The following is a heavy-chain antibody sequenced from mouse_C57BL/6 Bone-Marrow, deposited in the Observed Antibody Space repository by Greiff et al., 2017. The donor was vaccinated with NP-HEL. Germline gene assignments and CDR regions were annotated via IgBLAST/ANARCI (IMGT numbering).Heavy chain of an antibody. V-gene: IGHV5-4*01. J-gene: IGHJ1*03. D-gene: IGHD1-1*01. CDR2: ISDGGSYT. CDR3: ARERSVVAKGYFDV. Sequence: EVQLVESGGGLVKPGGSLKLSCAASGFTFSSYAMSWVRHTPEKRLEWVATISDGGSYTYYPDHVKGRFNISRDNAKNNLYLQMSHLKSEDTAMYYCARERSVVAKGYFDVWGTGTTVTVSA. CDR1: GFTFSSYA.